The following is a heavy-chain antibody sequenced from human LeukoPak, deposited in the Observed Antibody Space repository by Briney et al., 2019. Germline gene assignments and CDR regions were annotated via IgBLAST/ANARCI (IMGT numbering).Heavy chain of an antibody. J-gene: IGHJ3*02. CDR2: ISSSSSYI. V-gene: IGHV3-21*01. D-gene: IGHD1-26*01. CDR1: GFTFSSHA. CDR3: ARDIIVGATAGRDAFDI. Sequence: GGSLRLSCVASGFTFSSHAMSWVRQAPGKGLEWVSSISSSSSYIYYADSVKGRFTISRDNAKNSLYLQMNSLRAEDTAVYYCARDIIVGATAGRDAFDIWGQGTMVTVSS.